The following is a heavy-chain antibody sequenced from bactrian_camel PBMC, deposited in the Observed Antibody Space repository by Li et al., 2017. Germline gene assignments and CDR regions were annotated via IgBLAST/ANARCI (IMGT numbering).Heavy chain of an antibody. CDR1: RFSESTYC. D-gene: IGHD2*01. CDR3: AAGLPRALWGGAKWYETWRYQS. J-gene: IGHJ4*01. Sequence: HVQLVESGGGSVQAGGSLRLSCVASRFSESTYCMAWFRQGPGKERESVAVIDSNDNIRYIDSVMGRFTISRDNQKNTLYLQMNSLKPEDTAMYYCAAGLPRALWGGAKWYETWRYQSRGQGTQVTVS. CDR2: IDSNDNI. V-gene: IGHV3S53*01.